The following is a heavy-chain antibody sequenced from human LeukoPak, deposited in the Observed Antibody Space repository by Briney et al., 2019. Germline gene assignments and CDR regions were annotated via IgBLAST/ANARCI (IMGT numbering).Heavy chain of an antibody. V-gene: IGHV3-23*01. CDR2: ISGSGDST. J-gene: IGHJ4*02. CDR1: GFTFINSA. D-gene: IGHD6-25*01. Sequence: PGGSLRLSCAASGFTFINSAMNWVRQGPGKGLEWVSGISGSGDSTYYADPVKGRFTISRDSSNNTLFLQINSLGAADTAAYYCAKGRSADITAAINYWGQGTLVTVSS. CDR3: AKGRSADITAAINY.